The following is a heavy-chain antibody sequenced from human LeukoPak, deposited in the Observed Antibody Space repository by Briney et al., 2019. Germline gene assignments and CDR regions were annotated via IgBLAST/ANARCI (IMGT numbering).Heavy chain of an antibody. J-gene: IGHJ4*02. CDR1: GFTFSSYA. CDR3: AKFSRGPGVDWGSFDY. CDR2: ISGSGGST. Sequence: LTGGSLRLSCAASGFTFSSYAMSWVRQAPGNGLEWVSGISGSGGSTYYADSVKGRFTISRDNSKNTLYLQMNSLRAADTAVYYCAKFSRGPGVDWGSFDYWGQGTLVTVSS. V-gene: IGHV3-23*01. D-gene: IGHD2-21*02.